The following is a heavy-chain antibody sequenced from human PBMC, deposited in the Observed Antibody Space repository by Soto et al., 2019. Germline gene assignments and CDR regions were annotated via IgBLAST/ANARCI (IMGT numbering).Heavy chain of an antibody. CDR1: GFTFSSYG. CDR3: ARDRPATMVRGVGGYAAPNAFDI. D-gene: IGHD3-10*01. CDR2: IWYDGSNK. V-gene: IGHV3-33*01. J-gene: IGHJ3*02. Sequence: QVQLVESGGGVVQPGRSLRLSCAASGFTFSSYGMHWVRQAPGKGLEWVAVIWYDGSNKYYADSVKGRFTISRDNSKNTLYLQMNSLRAEDTAVYYCARDRPATMVRGVGGYAAPNAFDIWGQGTMVTVSS.